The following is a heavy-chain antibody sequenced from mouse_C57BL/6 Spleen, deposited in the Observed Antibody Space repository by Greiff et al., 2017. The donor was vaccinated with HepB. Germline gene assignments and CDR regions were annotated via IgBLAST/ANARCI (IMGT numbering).Heavy chain of an antibody. D-gene: IGHD2-10*02. CDR2: INTNNGGT. V-gene: IGHV1-18*01. Sequence: EVQLQQSGPELVKPGASVKIPCKASGYTFTDYNMDWVKQSLGKSLEWIGDINTNNGGTIYNQKFKGKATLTVDKSSSAAYMELRSLTSEDTAVYYCARGSSKDYYFDNWGQGTTLTVSA. J-gene: IGHJ2*01. CDR3: ARGSSKDYYFDN. CDR1: GYTFTDYN.